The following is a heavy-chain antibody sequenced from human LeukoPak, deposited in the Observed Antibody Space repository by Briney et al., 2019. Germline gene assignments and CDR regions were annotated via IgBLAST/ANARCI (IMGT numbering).Heavy chain of an antibody. D-gene: IGHD3-10*01. CDR2: IYYSGST. V-gene: IGHV4-59*08. CDR3: ARAGKSPYYYGSGSYSRPYYYGMDV. CDR1: GGSISSYY. J-gene: IGHJ6*02. Sequence: PSETLSLTCTVSGGSISSYYWSWIRQPPGKGLEWIGYIYYSGSTNYNPSLKSRVTMSVDTSKNQFSLKVSSVTAADTAVYYCARAGKSPYYYGSGSYSRPYYYGMDVWGQGTTVTVSS.